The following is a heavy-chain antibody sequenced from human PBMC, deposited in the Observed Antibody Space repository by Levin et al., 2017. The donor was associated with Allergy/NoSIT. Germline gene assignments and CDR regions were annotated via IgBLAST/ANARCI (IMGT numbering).Heavy chain of an antibody. D-gene: IGHD2-21*01. J-gene: IGHJ4*02. V-gene: IGHV3-74*01. Sequence: GESLKISCTASGFSLSHFWVHWVRQVPGRGLMWVSTINKDGSFTNYADSVRGRFTISRDNAKNTVYLQMDRLRAEDTAVYYCAGPYCSRDACLSPPDYWGQGTLVIVSP. CDR2: INKDGSFT. CDR1: GFSLSHFW. CDR3: AGPYCSRDACLSPPDY.